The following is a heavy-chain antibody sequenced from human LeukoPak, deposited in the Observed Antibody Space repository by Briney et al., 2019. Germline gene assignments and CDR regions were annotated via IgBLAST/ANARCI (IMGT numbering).Heavy chain of an antibody. V-gene: IGHV3-23*01. CDR1: GFTFSSYA. J-gene: IGHJ3*02. D-gene: IGHD3-10*01. CDR3: AKDDGSGSYADAFDI. CDR2: ISGSGGST. Sequence: GGSLRLSCAASGFTFSSYAMSWFRQAPGKGLKWFSAISGSGGSTYYADSVKGRFTISRDNSKNTLYLQMNSLRAEDTAVYYCAKDDGSGSYADAFDIWGQGTMVTLSS.